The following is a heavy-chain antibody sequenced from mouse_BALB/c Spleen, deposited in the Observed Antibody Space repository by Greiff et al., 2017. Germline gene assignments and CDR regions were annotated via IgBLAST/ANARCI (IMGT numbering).Heavy chain of an antibody. J-gene: IGHJ2*01. CDR1: GFNIKDTY. CDR3: ARGRYYGNYEDY. CDR2: IDPANGNT. Sequence: VQLQQSGAELVKPGASVKLSCTASGFNIKDTYMHWVKQRPEQGLEWIGRIDPANGNTKYDPKFQGKATITADTSSNTAYLQLSSLTSEDTAVYYCARGRYYGNYEDYWGQGTTLTVSS. D-gene: IGHD2-1*01. V-gene: IGHV14-3*02.